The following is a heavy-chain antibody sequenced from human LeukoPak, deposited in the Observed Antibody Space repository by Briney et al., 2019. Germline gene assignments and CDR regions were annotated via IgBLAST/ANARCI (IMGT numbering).Heavy chain of an antibody. J-gene: IGHJ5*02. CDR2: INPNSGGT. D-gene: IGHD6-19*01. CDR3: ARSPPYSSGADGWFDP. Sequence: GASVKVSCKASGYTFTGYYMHWVRQAPGQGLEWMGWINPNSGGTNYAQKFQGRVTMTGDTSISTAYMELSRLRSDDTAVCYCARSPPYSSGADGWFDPWGQGTLVTVSS. V-gene: IGHV1-2*02. CDR1: GYTFTGYY.